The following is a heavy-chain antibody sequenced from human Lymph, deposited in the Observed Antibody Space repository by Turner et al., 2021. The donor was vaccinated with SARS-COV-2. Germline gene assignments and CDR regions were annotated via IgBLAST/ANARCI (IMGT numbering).Heavy chain of an antibody. Sequence: EVQLLESGGGLVQPGGSLRLSCAASGLTFNHYAMSWVRQAPGKGLEWVSTISGSGGSKYYADSVKGRFTISRDNSKNTLDLQMKSLRAEDTAVYYCANLYPTVSWEFPYAMDVWGQGTTVTVSS. CDR3: ANLYPTVSWEFPYAMDV. V-gene: IGHV3-23*01. D-gene: IGHD3-16*01. J-gene: IGHJ6*02. CDR2: ISGSGGSK. CDR1: GLTFNHYA.